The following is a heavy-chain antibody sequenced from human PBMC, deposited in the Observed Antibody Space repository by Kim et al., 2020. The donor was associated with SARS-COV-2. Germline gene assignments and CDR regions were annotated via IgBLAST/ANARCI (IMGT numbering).Heavy chain of an antibody. CDR3: ALSGYDS. D-gene: IGHD5-12*01. J-gene: IGHJ4*02. V-gene: IGHV3-48*02. CDR2: SSSTI. Sequence: SSSTIYYADSVKGRFTISRDNAKNSLYLQMNSLRDEDTAVYYCALSGYDSWGQGTLVTVSS.